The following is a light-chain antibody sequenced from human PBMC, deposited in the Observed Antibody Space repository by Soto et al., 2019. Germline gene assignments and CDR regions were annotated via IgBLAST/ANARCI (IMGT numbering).Light chain of an antibody. Sequence: IAMTQSPATLSVSPGERVTISCLASQSVTNTLAWYQHKPGQAPRLLISYASRGATGIPSRFSGSGSGTDFTLTINSLQSEDFAVYYCQQYYTWPVTFGGGTKVDIK. CDR1: QSVTNT. J-gene: IGKJ4*01. V-gene: IGKV3-15*01. CDR2: YAS. CDR3: QQYYTWPVT.